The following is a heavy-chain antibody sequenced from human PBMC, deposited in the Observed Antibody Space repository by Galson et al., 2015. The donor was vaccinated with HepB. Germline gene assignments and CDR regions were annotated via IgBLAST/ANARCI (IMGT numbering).Heavy chain of an antibody. CDR2: IRYDGSNK. CDR3: AKCIVGATTRNYYYGMDV. V-gene: IGHV3-30*02. Sequence: SLRLSCAASGFTFSSYGMHWVRQAPGKGLEWVAFIRYDGSNKYYADSVKGRFTISRDNSKNTLYLQMNSLRAEDTAVYYCAKCIVGATTRNYYYGMDVRGQGTTVTVSS. J-gene: IGHJ6*02. CDR1: GFTFSSYG. D-gene: IGHD1-26*01.